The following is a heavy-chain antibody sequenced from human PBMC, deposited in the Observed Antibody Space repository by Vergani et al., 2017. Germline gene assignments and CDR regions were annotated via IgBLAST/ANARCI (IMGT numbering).Heavy chain of an antibody. Sequence: QLQLQESGPGLVKPSETLSLTCTVSGGSISSSSYYWGWIRQPAGKGLEWIGHIYISGSTNYNPSLKSRVTISVDTSKNQFSLKLSSVTAADTAVYYCARGLGVFMDVWGQGTTVTVSS. CDR2: IYISGST. CDR3: ARGLGVFMDV. V-gene: IGHV4-61*02. CDR1: GGSISSSSYY. J-gene: IGHJ6*02. D-gene: IGHD3-10*01.